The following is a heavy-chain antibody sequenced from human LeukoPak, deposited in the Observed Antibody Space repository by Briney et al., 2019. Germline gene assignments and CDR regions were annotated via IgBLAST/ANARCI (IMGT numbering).Heavy chain of an antibody. V-gene: IGHV3-30*18. D-gene: IGHD5-18*01. CDR3: AKGGLQTRNWYFAL. Sequence: GGSLRLFCAASGDTFSNAWMRWVRQAPGRGLEWVAVISYDGSNKYYADSVKGRFTISRDNSKNTLYLEMNSLRTEDTAVYYCAKGGLQTRNWYFALWGRGTLVTVSS. J-gene: IGHJ2*01. CDR1: GDTFSNAW. CDR2: ISYDGSNK.